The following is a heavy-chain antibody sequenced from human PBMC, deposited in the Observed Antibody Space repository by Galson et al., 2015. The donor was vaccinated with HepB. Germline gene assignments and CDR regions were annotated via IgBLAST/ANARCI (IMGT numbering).Heavy chain of an antibody. CDR2: ISAYNGNT. CDR1: GYTFTSYG. D-gene: IGHD2-15*01. J-gene: IGHJ6*02. CDR3: ARESSYCSGGSCYVYPYYYYGMDV. V-gene: IGHV1-18*04. Sequence: SVKVSCKASGYTFTSYGISWVRQAPGQGLEWMGWISAYNGNTNYARKLQGRVTMTTDTSTSTAYMELRSLRSDDTAVYYCARESSYCSGGSCYVYPYYYYGMDVWGQGTTVTVSS.